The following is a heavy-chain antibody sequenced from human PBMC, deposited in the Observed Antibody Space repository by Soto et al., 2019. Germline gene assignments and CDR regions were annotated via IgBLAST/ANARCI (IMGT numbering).Heavy chain of an antibody. CDR1: GGSISSVSYY. J-gene: IGHJ5*02. CDR3: ARLHCNSPNCVPLDP. Sequence: QLQLQESGPGLVKPSETLSLTCSVSGGSISSVSYYWGWIRQPPGKGLEWIGSIYYSGSAYYSPSPKSRVTMSVDTSKNQLSLELSSVTAADTAVYYCARLHCNSPNCVPLDPWGQGTLVTVSS. V-gene: IGHV4-39*01. CDR2: IYYSGSA. D-gene: IGHD2-2*01.